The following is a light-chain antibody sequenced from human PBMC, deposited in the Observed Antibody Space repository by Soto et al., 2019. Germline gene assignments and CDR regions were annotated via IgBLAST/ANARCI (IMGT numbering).Light chain of an antibody. CDR1: ESLSTY. Sequence: EIVMTQSPATLSVSPGERVTLSCRASESLSTYLAWYQQKPGQAPRLLIYGASTKATGIPARFSGSGSATYVTLTISSLQSEDFAVYYCQSYNDWPFTFGQGTKLE. J-gene: IGKJ2*01. CDR2: GAS. CDR3: QSYNDWPFT. V-gene: IGKV3-15*01.